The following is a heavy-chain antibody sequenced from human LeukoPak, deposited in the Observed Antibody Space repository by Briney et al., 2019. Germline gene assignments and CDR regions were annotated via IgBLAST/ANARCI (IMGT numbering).Heavy chain of an antibody. D-gene: IGHD5-18*01. J-gene: IGHJ4*02. CDR3: ARLFTAMGTFVY. CDR1: GGSNSSSSYY. V-gene: IGHV4-39*01. CDR2: IYYSGNT. Sequence: SETLSLTCTVSGGSNSSSSYYWGWIRQPPGKGLEWIGSIYYSGNTYYNPSLKSRGTISVDTSKNQFSLKLSSVTAADTAVYYCARLFTAMGTFVYWGQGTLVPVSS.